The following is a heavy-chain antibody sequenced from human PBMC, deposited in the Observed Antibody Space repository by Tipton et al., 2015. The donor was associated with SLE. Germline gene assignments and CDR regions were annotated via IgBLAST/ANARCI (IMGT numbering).Heavy chain of an antibody. CDR2: VYDSGST. D-gene: IGHD5/OR15-5a*01. CDR3: AASVVPWAY. CDR1: GGSISSSSYN. V-gene: IGHV4-39*07. J-gene: IGHJ4*02. Sequence: TLSLTCTVSGGSISSSSYNWGWIRQPPGKGLEWIGSVYDSGSTYYNPSLKSRVTISVDMSKNQFSLKLSSVTAADTAVYYCAASVVPWAYWGQGTLVTVSS.